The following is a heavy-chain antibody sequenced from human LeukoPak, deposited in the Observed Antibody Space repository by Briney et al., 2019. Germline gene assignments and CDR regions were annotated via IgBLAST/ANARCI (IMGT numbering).Heavy chain of an antibody. D-gene: IGHD1-26*01. Sequence: GGSLRLSCAASGFTFSTYSMNWVRQAPGKGLEWVSYISTSSRTIYYADSVKGRFTISRDNSKNTLYLQMNSLRAEDTAVYYCARLYSRDYWGQGTLVTVSS. J-gene: IGHJ4*02. CDR1: GFTFSTYS. V-gene: IGHV3-48*01. CDR2: ISTSSRTI. CDR3: ARLYSRDY.